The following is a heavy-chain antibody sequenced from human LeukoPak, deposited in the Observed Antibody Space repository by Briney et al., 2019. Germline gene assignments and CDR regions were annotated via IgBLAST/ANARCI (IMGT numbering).Heavy chain of an antibody. CDR3: ARPTYCGSDCYFNFDY. V-gene: IGHV1-2*02. Sequence: ASVKVSCKTSGYTFATYFMHWVRQAPGQGLEWMGYIKPNSGVTNYAQKFRGRVTMTWDTSISTAYIELSGQTSDDTAIYYCARPTYCGSDCYFNFDYWGQGTLVTVSS. CDR2: IKPNSGVT. D-gene: IGHD2-21*02. J-gene: IGHJ4*02. CDR1: GYTFATYF.